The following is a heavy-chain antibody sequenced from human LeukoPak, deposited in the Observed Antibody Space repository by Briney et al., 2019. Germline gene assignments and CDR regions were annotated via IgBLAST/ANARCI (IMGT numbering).Heavy chain of an antibody. V-gene: IGHV3-48*03. CDR3: ARGDGGYYYGMDV. Sequence: PGGSLRLSCAASGFTFNRYEMNWVRQAPGKGLEWVSYISGSGSTIYYVDSVKGRFTISRDNAKNSLYLQMNSLRAEDMAVYYCARGDGGYYYGMDVWGRGTTVTVSS. CDR2: ISGSGSTI. CDR1: GFTFNRYE. J-gene: IGHJ6*02. D-gene: IGHD5-24*01.